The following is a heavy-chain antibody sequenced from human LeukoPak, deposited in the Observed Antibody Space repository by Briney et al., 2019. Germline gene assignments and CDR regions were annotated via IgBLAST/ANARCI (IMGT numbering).Heavy chain of an antibody. CDR3: ARGFYTGGYYYYYMDV. Sequence: ASVRVSCKASGYTFTSYYMHWVRQAPGQGLEWMGIINPSGGSTSYAQKFQGRVTMTRDTSTSTVYMELSSLRSEDTAVYYCARGFYTGGYYYYYMDVWGKGTTVTVSS. CDR1: GYTFTSYY. J-gene: IGHJ6*03. D-gene: IGHD2/OR15-2a*01. CDR2: INPSGGST. V-gene: IGHV1-46*01.